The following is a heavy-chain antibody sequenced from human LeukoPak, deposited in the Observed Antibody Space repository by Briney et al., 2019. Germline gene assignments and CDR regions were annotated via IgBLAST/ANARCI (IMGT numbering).Heavy chain of an antibody. J-gene: IGHJ3*02. CDR2: IYPGDSDT. D-gene: IGHD1-7*01. Sequence: GESLKISCKGSGSSFTSYWIGWVRQLPGKGLEWMGIIYPGDSDTRYSPSFQGQVTISADKSISTAYLQWSSLKASDTAMYYCARRKLELELDAFDIWGQGTMVTVSS. CDR3: ARRKLELELDAFDI. CDR1: GSSFTSYW. V-gene: IGHV5-51*01.